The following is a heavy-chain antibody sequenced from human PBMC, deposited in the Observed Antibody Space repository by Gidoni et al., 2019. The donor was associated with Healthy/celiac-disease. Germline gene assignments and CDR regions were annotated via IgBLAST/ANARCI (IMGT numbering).Heavy chain of an antibody. CDR2: IYYSGST. V-gene: IGHV4-59*01. D-gene: IGHD6-19*01. CDR1: GGPIRCSY. J-gene: IGHJ4*02. Sequence: QVQLQESGPGLVKPSETLSLTSPVSGGPIRCSYWTWIRQPPGKGLEWIGYIYYSGSTNYNPSLKSRVTISVDTSKNQFSLKLSSVTAADTAVYYCARDPGYSSPYYFDYWGQGTLVTVSS. CDR3: ARDPGYSSPYYFDY.